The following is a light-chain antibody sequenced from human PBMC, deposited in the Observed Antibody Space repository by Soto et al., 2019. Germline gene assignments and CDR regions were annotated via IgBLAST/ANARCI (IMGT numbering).Light chain of an antibody. J-gene: IGKJ1*01. CDR3: QQSSSTPRT. Sequence: DIQMTQSPSSLSASVGDRVTITCRASQSVSRYVNWYQQKPGKAPKFLIYAATSLQSGVPSRFSGSRSGTDFTLTISRLQPDDFATYYCQQSSSTPRTFGQGTKVEIK. V-gene: IGKV1-39*01. CDR1: QSVSRY. CDR2: AAT.